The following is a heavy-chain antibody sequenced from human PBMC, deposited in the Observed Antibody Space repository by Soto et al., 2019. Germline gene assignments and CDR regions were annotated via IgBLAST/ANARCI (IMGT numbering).Heavy chain of an antibody. CDR1: GFTFDHYA. Sequence: EVQLVESGGGLVQPGRSLRLSCAASGFTFDHYAMHWVRQAPGKGLEWVSGISWNSGSIGYADSVKGRFTISRDNAKNSLYLQMNSLRAEDTALYYCAKRAGSYSGLDYWGQGTLVTVSS. J-gene: IGHJ4*02. D-gene: IGHD3-10*01. CDR3: AKRAGSYSGLDY. V-gene: IGHV3-9*01. CDR2: ISWNSGSI.